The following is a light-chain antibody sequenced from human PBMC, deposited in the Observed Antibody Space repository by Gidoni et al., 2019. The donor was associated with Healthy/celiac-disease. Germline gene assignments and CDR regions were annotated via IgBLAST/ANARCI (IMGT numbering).Light chain of an antibody. V-gene: IGLV3-21*02. CDR3: QVWDSSSDHPVV. CDR1: NIGSKS. Sequence: SYVLTQPPSVSVAPGQTARITCGGNNIGSKSVHGYQHKPGQAPVLVFYDDSDRPSGIPERFSGSNSGNTATLTISRVEAGDEADYYCQVWDSSSDHPVVFGGGTKLTVL. CDR2: DDS. J-gene: IGLJ2*01.